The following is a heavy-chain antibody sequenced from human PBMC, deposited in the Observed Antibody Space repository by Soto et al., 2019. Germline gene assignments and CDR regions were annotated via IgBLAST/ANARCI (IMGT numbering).Heavy chain of an antibody. CDR1: GYIFRSYG. CDR3: ARGIAVEPTANWFDP. CDR2: INVKNGNT. Sequence: QVQLVQSGGEVKKSGASVKVSCKASGYIFRSYGISWVRQAPGQGLEWMGWINVKNGNTKHVEKFQVRFTMTTDTSTSTAYMELRNLTSDDTAVYYCARGIAVEPTANWFDPWGHGTLVIVSS. J-gene: IGHJ5*02. V-gene: IGHV1-18*01. D-gene: IGHD6-19*01.